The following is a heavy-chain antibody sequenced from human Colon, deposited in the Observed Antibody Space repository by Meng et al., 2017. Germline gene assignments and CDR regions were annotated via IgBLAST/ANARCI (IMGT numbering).Heavy chain of an antibody. CDR1: GGSISSSNW. Sequence: QVRLQESGPGLVKPSGTLSLTCAVSGGSISSSNWWSWVRQPPGKGLEWIGEIYHSGSTNYNPSLKSRVTISVDKSKNQFSLKLSSVTAADTAVYYCASFPPPGKQWLVTDYWGQGTLVTVSS. CDR3: ASFPPPGKQWLVTDY. CDR2: IYHSGST. J-gene: IGHJ4*02. D-gene: IGHD6-19*01. V-gene: IGHV4-4*02.